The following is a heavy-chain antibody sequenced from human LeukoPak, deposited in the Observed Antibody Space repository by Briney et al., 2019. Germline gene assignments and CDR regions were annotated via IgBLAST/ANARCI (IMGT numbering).Heavy chain of an antibody. V-gene: IGHV1-2*02. J-gene: IGHJ4*02. D-gene: IGHD3-10*01. Sequence: GASVKVSCKTSGYIFTDYYIHWVRQARGQGLEWMGWINPNSGGTYFAQKFEARVTLTRDTSLNTAYMEMRGLRSDDTAVYYCAKSQYAFGSGAARLLFDYWGQGTLVTVS. CDR3: AKSQYAFGSGAARLLFDY. CDR2: INPNSGGT. CDR1: GYIFTDYY.